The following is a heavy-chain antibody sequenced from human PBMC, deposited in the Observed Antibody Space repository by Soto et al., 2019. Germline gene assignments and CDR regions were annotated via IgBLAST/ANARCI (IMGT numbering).Heavy chain of an antibody. Sequence: QVQLVQSGAEVKKPGASVKVSCKASGYTFTSYAMHWVRQAPGQRLEWMGWINAGNGNTKYSQKFQGRVTITRDTSASSAYMELSSLRCEDTAVYYCARVPGYSIGYLWGRGTLVTVSS. D-gene: IGHD2-21*01. CDR3: ARVPGYSIGYL. J-gene: IGHJ2*01. V-gene: IGHV1-3*01. CDR2: INAGNGNT. CDR1: GYTFTSYA.